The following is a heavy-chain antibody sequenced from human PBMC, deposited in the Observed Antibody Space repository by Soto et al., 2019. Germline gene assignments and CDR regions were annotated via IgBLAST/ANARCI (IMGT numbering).Heavy chain of an antibody. CDR3: ARSKGLRWFDP. CDR2: IDYTGYT. V-gene: IGHV4-59*01. CDR1: GGFISNYY. Sequence: PSETLSLTCTVSGGFISNYYWSWIRQSPGKGLEWIGYIDYTGYTNHNPSLKSRVTTSVDTSRNQFSLNLSSVTAADTAVYYCARSKGLRWFDPWGQGTLVTVSS. J-gene: IGHJ5*02. D-gene: IGHD2-21*01.